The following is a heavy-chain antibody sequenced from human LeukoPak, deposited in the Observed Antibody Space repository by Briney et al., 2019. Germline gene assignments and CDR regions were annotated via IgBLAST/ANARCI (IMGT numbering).Heavy chain of an antibody. J-gene: IGHJ4*02. CDR2: IYYSGNT. Sequence: PSGTLSLTCTVSGGSISSSYWSWIRQPPGKGLEWIGYIYYSGNTNYNPSLKSRVTISVDTSKNQFSLKLTSVTAADTAVYYCARASRGHDYWGQGTLVTVSS. CDR3: ARASRGHDY. V-gene: IGHV4-59*01. CDR1: GGSISSSY. D-gene: IGHD3-10*01.